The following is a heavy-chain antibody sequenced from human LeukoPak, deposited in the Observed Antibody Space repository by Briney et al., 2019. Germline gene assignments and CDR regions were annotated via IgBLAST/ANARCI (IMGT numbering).Heavy chain of an antibody. Sequence: SQTLSLNCAVSGGSISSGGYSWSWIRQPPGKGLEWIGYIYHSGSTYYNPSLKSRVTISVDRSKNQFSLKLSSVTAADTAVYYCASQNIAAAANGWFDPWGQGTLVTVSS. D-gene: IGHD6-13*01. V-gene: IGHV4-30-2*01. CDR1: GGSISSGGYS. CDR2: IYHSGST. CDR3: ASQNIAAAANGWFDP. J-gene: IGHJ5*02.